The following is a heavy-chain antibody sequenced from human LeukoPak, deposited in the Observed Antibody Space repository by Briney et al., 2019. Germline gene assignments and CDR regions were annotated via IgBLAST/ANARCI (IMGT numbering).Heavy chain of an antibody. D-gene: IGHD2-15*01. CDR3: AREGYCNGGSCYWSY. J-gene: IGHJ4*02. CDR2: FFQSGTT. V-gene: IGHV4-4*02. Sequence: SETLSLTCALSVDSLSRTNGWSWVGQPHGKGLEWIEEFFQSGTTNYTPSLKSRVTISVDKSRNQFSLKLSSVTAADTAVYYCAREGYCNGGSCYWSYGGQGTLVTVSS. CDR1: VDSLSRTNG.